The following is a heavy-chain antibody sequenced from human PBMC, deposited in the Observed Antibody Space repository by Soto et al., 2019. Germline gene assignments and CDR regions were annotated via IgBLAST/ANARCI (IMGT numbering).Heavy chain of an antibody. J-gene: IGHJ5*02. Sequence: EVQLLESGGGLVQPGGSLRLSCAASGFTFSSYAMSWVRQAPGKGLEWVSAISCSGGSTYYADSVTGRFTISRDNSKNSLYLQMNSLRAEDTAVYYCAKLKGFWSGFRFDPWGQGTLVTVAS. CDR2: ISCSGGST. CDR3: AKLKGFWSGFRFDP. V-gene: IGHV3-23*01. D-gene: IGHD3-3*01. CDR1: GFTFSSYA.